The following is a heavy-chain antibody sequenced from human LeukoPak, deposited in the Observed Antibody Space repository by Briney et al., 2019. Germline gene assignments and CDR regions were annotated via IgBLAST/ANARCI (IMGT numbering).Heavy chain of an antibody. CDR1: GYTFTGYY. J-gene: IGHJ4*02. Sequence: ASVKVSCKASGYTFTGYYMHWVRPAPGQGLEWMGWINPNSGGTKYAQKFQGRVTMTRDTPISTAYMELSRLRSDDTAVYYCARRYCSGGSCYVDYWGQGTLVTVSS. CDR3: ARRYCSGGSCYVDY. D-gene: IGHD2-15*01. CDR2: INPNSGGT. V-gene: IGHV1-2*02.